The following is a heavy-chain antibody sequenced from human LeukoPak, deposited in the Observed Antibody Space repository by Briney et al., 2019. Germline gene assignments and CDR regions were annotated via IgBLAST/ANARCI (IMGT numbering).Heavy chain of an antibody. V-gene: IGHV4-59*01. J-gene: IGHJ5*02. CDR3: ARVEYFDWNWFDP. D-gene: IGHD3-9*01. Sequence: PSETLSLTCTVSGGSISSYYWSWIRQPPGKGLEWIGYIYYSGSTNYNPSLKSRVTISVDTSKNQFSLKLSSVTAADTAVYYRARVEYFDWNWFDPWGQGTLVTVSS. CDR2: IYYSGST. CDR1: GGSISSYY.